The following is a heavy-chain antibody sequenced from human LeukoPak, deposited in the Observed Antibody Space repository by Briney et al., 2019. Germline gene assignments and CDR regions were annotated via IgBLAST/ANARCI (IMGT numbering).Heavy chain of an antibody. Sequence: GGSLRLSCGASGFTFSSSAMSWVRQAPGKGLEWVSYISSSGSTIYYADSVKGRFTISRDNAKNSLYLQMNSLRAEDTAVYYCARDLYRIVVVPHYFDYWGQGTLVTVSS. D-gene: IGHD3-22*01. J-gene: IGHJ4*02. CDR2: ISSSGSTI. CDR1: GFTFSSSA. V-gene: IGHV3-48*04. CDR3: ARDLYRIVVVPHYFDY.